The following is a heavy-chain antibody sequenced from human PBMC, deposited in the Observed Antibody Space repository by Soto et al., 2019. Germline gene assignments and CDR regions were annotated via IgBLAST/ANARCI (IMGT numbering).Heavy chain of an antibody. D-gene: IGHD2-15*01. J-gene: IGHJ4*02. CDR3: ASVPYYGSGGDGPYFFDY. CDR1: GDSITKSTYY. Sequence: SETLSLTCTVSGDSITKSTYYWAWVRQTPGKGPEWIGSIYCAGNTYYNPSLQSRVTISVDASKNQFSLELQSVTAADSAVYYCASVPYYGSGGDGPYFFDYWGQGILVTVSS. V-gene: IGHV4-39*01. CDR2: IYCAGNT.